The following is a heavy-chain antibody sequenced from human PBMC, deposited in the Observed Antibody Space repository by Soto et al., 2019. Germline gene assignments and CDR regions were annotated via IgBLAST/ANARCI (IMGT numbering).Heavy chain of an antibody. V-gene: IGHV3-64D*06. J-gene: IGHJ4*02. Sequence: SLRLSCSASGFTFSSYAMHWVRQAPGKGLEYVSSISTNGGSTHYADSVKGRFTISRDNSKNTQYLQMSSLRADDTAVYYCVKGEYYYDSSGYYPFDYWGQGTLVTASS. CDR2: ISTNGGST. CDR1: GFTFSSYA. D-gene: IGHD3-22*01. CDR3: VKGEYYYDSSGYYPFDY.